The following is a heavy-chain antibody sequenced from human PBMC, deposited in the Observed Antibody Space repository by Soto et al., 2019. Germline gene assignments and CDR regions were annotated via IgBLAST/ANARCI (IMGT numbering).Heavy chain of an antibody. CDR1: GFTVSSNY. V-gene: IGHV3-66*01. CDR3: AVDIEVTGMGHYYFDY. CDR2: IYADGTT. J-gene: IGHJ4*02. D-gene: IGHD2-15*01. Sequence: EVQLVDSGGGLVRTGGSLRLSCAASGFTVSSNYISWVRQAPGKGLEWVSVIYADGTTYYADSVKDRFTISRDNSKNTVALQMSSLRAEDTAVYDCAVDIEVTGMGHYYFDYWGQGALVTVSS.